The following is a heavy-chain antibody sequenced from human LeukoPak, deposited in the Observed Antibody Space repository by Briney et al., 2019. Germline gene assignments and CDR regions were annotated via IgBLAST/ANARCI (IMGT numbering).Heavy chain of an antibody. J-gene: IGHJ5*02. D-gene: IGHD2-15*01. CDR2: IYHSGST. CDR3: AREEVQDCSGGSCYWSDP. V-gene: IGHV4-4*02. CDR1: GDSISRSNW. Sequence: PSGTLSLTCAVSGDSISRSNWWSGVRRPPGKGLEWIGEIYHSGSTNYNPSLKSRVTISVDKSKNQFSLKLSSVTAADTAVYYCAREEVQDCSGGSCYWSDPWGQGTLVTVSS.